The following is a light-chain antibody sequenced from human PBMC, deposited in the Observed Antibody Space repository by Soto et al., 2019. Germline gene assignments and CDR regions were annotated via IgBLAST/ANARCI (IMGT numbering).Light chain of an antibody. CDR2: EVT. CDR1: SSEVGYYDY. CDR3: SSYAGSINFV. V-gene: IGLV2-8*01. J-gene: IGLJ1*01. Sequence: QSALTQPPSASGFPGQSVTISCTGTSSEVGYYDYVSWYQQHPGKAPKLVIYEVTKRPSGVPDRVSASKSGNTASLTVSGLRAEDEVAYYCSSYAGSINFVFGSGTKLTVL.